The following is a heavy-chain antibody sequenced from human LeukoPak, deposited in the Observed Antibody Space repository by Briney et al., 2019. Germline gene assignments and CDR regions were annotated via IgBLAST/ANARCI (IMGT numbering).Heavy chain of an antibody. CDR2: ISHSGSYT. J-gene: IGHJ4*02. Sequence: GGSLRLSCAASGFTFSDYYMSWIRQAPGKGLEWVSYISHSGSYTKYADSVKGRFTISRDNAKNSLYLQMNSLRAEDTAVYSCARGEYYYGTLFDYWGQGTLVTVSS. V-gene: IGHV3-11*06. D-gene: IGHD3-10*01. CDR3: ARGEYYYGTLFDY. CDR1: GFTFSDYY.